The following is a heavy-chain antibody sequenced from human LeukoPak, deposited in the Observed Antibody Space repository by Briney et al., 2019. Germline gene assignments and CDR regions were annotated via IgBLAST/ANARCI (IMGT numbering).Heavy chain of an antibody. D-gene: IGHD6-13*01. V-gene: IGHV4-34*01. J-gene: IGHJ6*03. CDR2: INHSGST. CDR1: GGSFSGYY. Sequence: SETLSLTRAVYGGSFSGYYWSWIRQPPGKGLEWIGEINHSGSTNYNPSLKSRVTISVDMSKNQFSLKLSSVTAADTAVYYCARVRAAAGTAYYYYMDVWGKGTTVTVSS. CDR3: ARVRAAAGTAYYYYMDV.